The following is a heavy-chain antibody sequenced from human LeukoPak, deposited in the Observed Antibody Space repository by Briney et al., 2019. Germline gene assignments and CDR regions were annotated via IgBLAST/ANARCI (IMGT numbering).Heavy chain of an antibody. V-gene: IGHV4-59*01. D-gene: IGHD5-24*01. Sequence: KSSETLSLTCSVSAGSISDYYWIWIRQPPGKGLEYIGYIYYTGTTNYNPSLKSRVTLSVDTSKNQFSLKLNSVTAADTAVYYCAGSRNGHKSGVVGYWGQGTLVTVSS. CDR2: IYYTGTT. CDR1: AGSISDYY. CDR3: AGSRNGHKSGVVGY. J-gene: IGHJ4*02.